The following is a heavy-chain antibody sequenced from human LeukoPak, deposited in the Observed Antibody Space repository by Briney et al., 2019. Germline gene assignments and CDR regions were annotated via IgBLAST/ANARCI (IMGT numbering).Heavy chain of an antibody. CDR2: IYYSGST. Sequence: SETLSLTCTVSGGSISSSSYYWGWIRQPPGKGLEWIGSIYYSGSTYYNPSLKSRVTISVDTSKNQFSLKLSSVTAADTAVYYCARVIAGYHYYYGMDVWGQGTTVTVSS. CDR3: ARVIAGYHYYYGMDV. CDR1: GGSISSSSYY. V-gene: IGHV4-39*07. J-gene: IGHJ6*02. D-gene: IGHD2-15*01.